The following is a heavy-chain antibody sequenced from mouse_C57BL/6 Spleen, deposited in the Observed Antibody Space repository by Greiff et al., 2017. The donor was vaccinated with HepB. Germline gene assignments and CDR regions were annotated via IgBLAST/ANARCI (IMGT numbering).Heavy chain of an antibody. V-gene: IGHV1-61*01. CDR2: IYPSDSET. CDR1: GYTFTSYW. CDR3: AREADYGSSYVAY. J-gene: IGHJ3*01. D-gene: IGHD1-1*01. Sequence: VQLQQPGAELVRPGSSVKLSCKASGYTFTSYWMAWVKQRPGQGLEWIGNIYPSDSETHYNQKFKDKATLTVDKSSSTAYMQLSSLTSEDSAVYYCAREADYGSSYVAYWGQGTLVTVSA.